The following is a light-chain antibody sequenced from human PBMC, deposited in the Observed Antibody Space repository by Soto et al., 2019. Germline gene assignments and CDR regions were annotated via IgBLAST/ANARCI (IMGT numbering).Light chain of an antibody. CDR2: AAT. CDR3: QQYNNRWT. V-gene: IGKV3-15*01. Sequence: EIGMTQSPATLSVSTGERVTISCRASESVSSSYLSWYQQKPSQATRLLIYAATMRATAIPTRFRGSGSRTEVILTICRLQSEVFADYYCQQYNNRWTFGPGTKVEIK. J-gene: IGKJ1*01. CDR1: ESVSSSY.